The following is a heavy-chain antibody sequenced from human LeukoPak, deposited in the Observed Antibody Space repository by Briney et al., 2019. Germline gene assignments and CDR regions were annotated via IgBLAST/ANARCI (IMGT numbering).Heavy chain of an antibody. V-gene: IGHV1-46*01. CDR2: INPSGDST. J-gene: IGHJ4*02. D-gene: IGHD2-2*01. CDR1: GYTFTSYY. CDR3: ARSGEYQLLLDY. Sequence: GASVKVSCKASGYTFTSYYMHWVRQAPGQGLEWMGIINPSGDSTSYAQKFQGRVTMTRDTSTSTAYMELRSLRSDDTAVYYCARSGEYQLLLDYWGQGTLVTVSS.